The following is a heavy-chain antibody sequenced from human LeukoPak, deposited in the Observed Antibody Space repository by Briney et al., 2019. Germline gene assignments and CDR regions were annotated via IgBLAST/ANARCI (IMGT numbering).Heavy chain of an antibody. J-gene: IGHJ6*02. CDR2: INHSGRT. V-gene: IGHV4-34*01. CDR3: ARGRSYYRGMDV. Sequence: SETLSLTCAVYDGSFSAYYWTWIRQPPGKGLEWIGEINHSGRTNYNPSLKSRVTISVDTSKNQFSLRLSSVTAADTAVYYCARGRSYYRGMDVWGQGTTVTVSS. CDR1: DGSFSAYY.